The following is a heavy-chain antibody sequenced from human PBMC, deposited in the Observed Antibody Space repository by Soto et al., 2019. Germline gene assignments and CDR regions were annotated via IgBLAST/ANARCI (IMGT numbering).Heavy chain of an antibody. CDR3: TREEWELCEEWVY. D-gene: IGHD3-16*01. CDR2: IRSKAYGGTT. V-gene: IGHV3-49*04. J-gene: IGHJ4*02. Sequence: GGSLRLSCAAYGFTFSNAWMSWVRQAPGKGLEWVGFIRSKAYGGTTEYAASVKGRFTISRDDSKSIAYLQMNSLTPEDTAVYYCTREEWELCEEWVYWGQGTLVTVSS. CDR1: GFTFSNAW.